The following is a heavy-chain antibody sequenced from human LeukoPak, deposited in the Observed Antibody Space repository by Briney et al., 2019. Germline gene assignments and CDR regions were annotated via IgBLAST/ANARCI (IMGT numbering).Heavy chain of an antibody. CDR1: GVSISSYY. CDR2: RYYTGST. D-gene: IGHD3-3*01. V-gene: IGHV4-59*04. CDR3: ARHLEYTTSGKAFDV. Sequence: SETLSLTCTVSGVSISSYYWSWIRQPPGKGLEWIGYRYYTGSTYYTSSLKSRVTMSVDTSKNVFSLTLKSLTSADTAVYYCARHLEYTTSGKAFDVWGQGTLVSVSS. J-gene: IGHJ3*01.